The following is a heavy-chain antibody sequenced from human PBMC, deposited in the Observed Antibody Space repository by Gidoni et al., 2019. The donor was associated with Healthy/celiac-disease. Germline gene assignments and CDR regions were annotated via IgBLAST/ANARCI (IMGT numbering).Heavy chain of an antibody. CDR1: GYTFTSYH. CDR2: INPSGGST. J-gene: IGHJ5*02. D-gene: IGHD6-13*01. V-gene: IGHV1-46*01. Sequence: QVQLVQSGAEVKKPGASVTVSCKASGYTFTSYHMHWVRQAPGQGLEWMGIINPSGGSTSYAQKFQGRVTMTRDTSTSTVYMELSSLRSEDTAVYYCARRVLDVKQQLALSNWFDPWGQGTLVTVSS. CDR3: ARRVLDVKQQLALSNWFDP.